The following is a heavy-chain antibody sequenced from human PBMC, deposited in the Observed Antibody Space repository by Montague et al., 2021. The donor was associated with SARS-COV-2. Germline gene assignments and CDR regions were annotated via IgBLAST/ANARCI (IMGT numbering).Heavy chain of an antibody. D-gene: IGHD5-12*01. J-gene: IGHJ2*01. CDR3: ARGGYRHGFQPEYWYLDL. CDR1: GFAFGNFW. V-gene: IGHV3-74*01. Sequence: SLRLSCAASGFAFGNFWMRWVRQAPGKGLVWVSRISSDGSTTSHADPVKGRFTISRDNAKNTLYLQMNSLRAEDTAVYYCARGGYRHGFQPEYWYLDLWGRGTLVTVSS. CDR2: ISSDGSTT.